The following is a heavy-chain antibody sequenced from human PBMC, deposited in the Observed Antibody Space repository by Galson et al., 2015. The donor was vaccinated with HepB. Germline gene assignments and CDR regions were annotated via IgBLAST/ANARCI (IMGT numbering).Heavy chain of an antibody. J-gene: IGHJ4*02. CDR2: IDPCDSYT. CDR3: ARRRGYNSGLSFDY. CDR1: GYIFTNYW. V-gene: IGHV5-10-1*01. Sequence: QSGAEVKKPGESLRISCKGSGYIFTNYWIIWVRQMPGKGLEWMGKIDPCDSYTKYSPSFQGHVTISADRSINTAYLQWGSLKASDTAMYYWARRRGYNSGLSFDYWGQGTPVTVSS. D-gene: IGHD5-18*01.